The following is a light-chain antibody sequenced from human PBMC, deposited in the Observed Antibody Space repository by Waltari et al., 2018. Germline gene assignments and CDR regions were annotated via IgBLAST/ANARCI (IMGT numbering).Light chain of an antibody. Sequence: EIVSTQSPGTASLSPGERVTLSCRASPSVGSSSLAWYQQKPGQAPRLVIYRASRRATGIPDRFSGSGSGTDFSLTISRLEPEDFAVYYCQQHGTLPATFGQGTKVEIK. J-gene: IGKJ1*01. CDR3: QQHGTLPAT. CDR1: PSVGSSS. V-gene: IGKV3-20*01. CDR2: RAS.